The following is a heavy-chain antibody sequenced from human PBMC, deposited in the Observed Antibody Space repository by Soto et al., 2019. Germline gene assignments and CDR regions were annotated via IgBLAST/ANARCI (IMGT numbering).Heavy chain of an antibody. J-gene: IGHJ4*02. CDR3: ARIDTAMDTNFDY. V-gene: IGHV3-33*01. Sequence: GGSLRLSCAASGFTFSSYGMHWVRQAPGKGLEWVAVIWYDGSNKYYADSVKGRFTISRDNSKNTLYLQMNSLRAEDTAVYYCARIDTAMDTNFDYWGQGTLVTVSS. CDR2: IWYDGSNK. D-gene: IGHD5-18*01. CDR1: GFTFSSYG.